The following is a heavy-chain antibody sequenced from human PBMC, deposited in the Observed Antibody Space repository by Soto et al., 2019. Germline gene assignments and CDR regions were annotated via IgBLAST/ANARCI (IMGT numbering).Heavy chain of an antibody. CDR3: AAVPQTGTASPLDY. V-gene: IGHV1-2*04. Sequence: ASVKVSCKASGYSFTDYHIHWVRQAPGQGLEWLGRINPKSGGTSTAQKFQGWVTITRDMYTSTAYMELSSLRSEDTAVYYCAAVPQTGTASPLDYWGQGTLVTVSS. CDR2: INPKSGGT. D-gene: IGHD1-1*01. CDR1: GYSFTDYH. J-gene: IGHJ4*02.